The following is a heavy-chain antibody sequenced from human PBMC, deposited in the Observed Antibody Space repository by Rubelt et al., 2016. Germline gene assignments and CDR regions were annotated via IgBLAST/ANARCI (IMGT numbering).Heavy chain of an antibody. Sequence: MNWVRQAPGKGLEWVSAISGSGGSTYYADSVKGRFTISRDNSKNTLYLQMNSLRAEDTAVYYCAKVYCTNGVCYRYYFDYWGQGTLVTVSS. CDR2: ISGSGGST. V-gene: IGHV3-23*01. CDR3: AKVYCTNGVCYRYYFDY. J-gene: IGHJ4*02. D-gene: IGHD2-8*01.